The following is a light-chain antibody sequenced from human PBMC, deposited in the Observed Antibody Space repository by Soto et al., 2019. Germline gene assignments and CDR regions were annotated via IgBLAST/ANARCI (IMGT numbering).Light chain of an antibody. CDR3: QQYGSSPLT. CDR2: GAS. J-gene: IGKJ4*01. Sequence: EIVLTQSPGTLSLSPGERATLSCRASQSVSSSYLAWYQQKPGPAPRLLIYGASSRATGIPDRFSGSGSGTDFTLTISRLEPEDFAVYYWQQYGSSPLTFGGGTKVEIK. CDR1: QSVSSSY. V-gene: IGKV3-20*01.